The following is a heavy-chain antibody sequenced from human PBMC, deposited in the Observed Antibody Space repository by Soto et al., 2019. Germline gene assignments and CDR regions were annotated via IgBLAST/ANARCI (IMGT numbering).Heavy chain of an antibody. V-gene: IGHV4-30-2*01. CDR1: GGSISSGGYS. Sequence: PSETLSLTCAVSGGSISSGGYSWSWIRQPPGKGLEWIGYIYHSGSTYYNPSLKSRVTISVDTSKNQFSLKLSSVTAADTAVYYCARDNTPYYYDSSGYYAPSAFDIWGQGTMVTVSS. J-gene: IGHJ3*02. CDR2: IYHSGST. CDR3: ARDNTPYYYDSSGYYAPSAFDI. D-gene: IGHD3-22*01.